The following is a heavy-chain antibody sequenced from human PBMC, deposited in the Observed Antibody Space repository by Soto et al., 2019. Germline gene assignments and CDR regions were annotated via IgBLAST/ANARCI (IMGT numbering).Heavy chain of an antibody. V-gene: IGHV2-5*02. CDR1: GFSLSTSGVG. Sequence: SGPTLVNPTQTLMLTCTFSGFSLSTSGVGVSWIRQPPGKALEWLALIYWDDDKRYSPSLKSRLTITKDTSKNHVILTKTNMDPVDTATYFCSLRGTNDFWSGYYKLGAFDIWGQGTMVTVSS. D-gene: IGHD3-3*01. CDR3: SLRGTNDFWSGYYKLGAFDI. CDR2: IYWDDDK. J-gene: IGHJ3*02.